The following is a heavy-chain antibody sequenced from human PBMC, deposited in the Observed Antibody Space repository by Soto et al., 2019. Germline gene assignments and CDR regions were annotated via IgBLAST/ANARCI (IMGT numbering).Heavy chain of an antibody. CDR3: AHHYDFWSGSTGSNTGYYGMDV. CDR1: GGTFSRHA. CDR2: IIPIFGTA. Sequence: QVQLVQSGAEVRKPGSSVKVSCKASGGTFSRHAISWVRQAPGQGLEWMGGIIPIFGTANHAQKFQGRVTIIADKSTSTAYMELSSLRSEDTAVYYCAHHYDFWSGSTGSNTGYYGMDVWGQGTTVTVSS. J-gene: IGHJ6*02. D-gene: IGHD3-3*01. V-gene: IGHV1-69*06.